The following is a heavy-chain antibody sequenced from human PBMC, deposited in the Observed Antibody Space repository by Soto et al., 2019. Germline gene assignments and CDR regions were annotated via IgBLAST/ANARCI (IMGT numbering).Heavy chain of an antibody. V-gene: IGHV5-51*01. CDR2: IYPSDSAT. J-gene: IGHJ6*02. CDR1: GYSFTYLC. CDR3: ARSIGYCTGGNCYSEVYGLDV. Sequence: GESLKISCKASGYSFTYLCIGGVRQMPGKGLEWMGVIYPSDSATKYSPSFQGQVTISADKSISPAYLQWSSLKASDTAMYYCARSIGYCTGGNCYSEVYGLDVWGQGTTVTVSS. D-gene: IGHD2-15*01.